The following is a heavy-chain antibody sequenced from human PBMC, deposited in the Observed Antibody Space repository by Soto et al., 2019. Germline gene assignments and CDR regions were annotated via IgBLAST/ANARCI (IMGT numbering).Heavy chain of an antibody. CDR1: GFTFSSYA. V-gene: IGHV3-23*01. Sequence: SGGSLRLSCAASGFTFSSYAMSWVRQAPGKGLEWVSTISGSGGGTHYADSMKGRFTISRDNSKNTLYLQMYSLRVEDTAVYYCARESDHWGQGALVTVSS. CDR2: ISGSGGGT. J-gene: IGHJ4*02. CDR3: ARESDH.